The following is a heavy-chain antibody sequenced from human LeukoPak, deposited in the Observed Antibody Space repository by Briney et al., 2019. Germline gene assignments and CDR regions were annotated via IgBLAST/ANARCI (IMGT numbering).Heavy chain of an antibody. V-gene: IGHV3-21*01. CDR3: ARGRYYYDSSGYYYTPPTPEFDY. CDR2: ISSSSSYI. CDR1: GFTFSSYS. D-gene: IGHD3-22*01. Sequence: GGSLRLSCAASGFTFSSYSMNWVRQAPGKGLEWVSSISSSSSYIYYADSVKGRFTISRDNAKNSLYLQMNSLRAEDTAVYYCARGRYYYDSSGYYYTPPTPEFDYWGQGTLVTVSS. J-gene: IGHJ4*02.